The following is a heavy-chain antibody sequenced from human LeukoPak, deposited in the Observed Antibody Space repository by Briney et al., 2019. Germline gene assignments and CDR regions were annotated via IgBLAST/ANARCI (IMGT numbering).Heavy chain of an antibody. CDR2: TYYRSKWYY. V-gene: IGHV6-1*01. J-gene: IGHJ4*02. CDR3: ARDGTWRLDY. CDR1: GDSVSSNSAA. D-gene: IGHD2-15*01. Sequence: SQTLSLTCAISGDSVSSNSAAWNWIRQSPSGGLERLGRTYYRSKWYYDYALSVKSRGTINPDTSENQFSLQLNSVTPDDTAVYYCARDGTWRLDYWGQGILVTVSS.